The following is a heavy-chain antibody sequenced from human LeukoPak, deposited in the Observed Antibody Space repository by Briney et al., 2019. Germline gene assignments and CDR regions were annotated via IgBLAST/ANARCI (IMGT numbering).Heavy chain of an antibody. CDR2: IRSKAYGGTT. CDR3: SRSTEMTTIGWFDP. V-gene: IGHV3-49*03. Sequence: PGGSLRLSCTASGFTFGDYAMSGFRQAPGKGLEWVGFIRSKAYGGTTENAASVKGRFTISRDDSKSIAYLQMNSLKTEDTAVYYCSRSTEMTTIGWFDPWGQGTLVTVSS. D-gene: IGHD5-24*01. J-gene: IGHJ5*02. CDR1: GFTFGDYA.